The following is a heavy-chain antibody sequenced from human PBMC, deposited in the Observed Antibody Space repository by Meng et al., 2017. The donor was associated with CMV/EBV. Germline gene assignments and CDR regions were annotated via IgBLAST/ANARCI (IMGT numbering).Heavy chain of an antibody. J-gene: IGHJ4*02. CDR1: GGSFSGYY. Sequence: SETLSLTCAVYGGSFSGYYWSWIRQPPGKGLEWIGEINHSGSTNYNPSLKSRVTISVDTSKNQFSLKLSSVTAADTAVYYCASLSTMIAVENWGQGTLVTVSS. CDR2: INHSGST. D-gene: IGHD3-22*01. V-gene: IGHV4-34*01. CDR3: ASLSTMIAVEN.